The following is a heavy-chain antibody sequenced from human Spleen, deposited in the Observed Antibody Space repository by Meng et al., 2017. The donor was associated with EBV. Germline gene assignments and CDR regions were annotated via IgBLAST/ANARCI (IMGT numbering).Heavy chain of an antibody. CDR1: RRSISSGGYS. CDR2: IYHSGST. Sequence: GSRFVTPSRTLSLTCGVLRRSISSGGYSWSWIRQPPGQGLEWIGYIYHSGSTYYNPSLQSRVTISVDTSKNQFFLRLTSVTAADTAVYYCARPFPSWQSPRLDPFGAWGQGTLVTVSS. J-gene: IGHJ5*02. CDR3: ARPFPSWQSPRLDPFGA. D-gene: IGHD6-19*01. V-gene: IGHV4-30-2*01.